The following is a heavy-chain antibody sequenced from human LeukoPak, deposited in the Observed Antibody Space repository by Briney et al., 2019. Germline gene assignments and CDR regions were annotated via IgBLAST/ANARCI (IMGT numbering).Heavy chain of an antibody. CDR2: INPNSGGT. V-gene: IGHV1-2*04. CDR3: ARSISTLTTVGDY. D-gene: IGHD4-17*01. CDR1: GYTFTGYY. J-gene: IGHJ4*02. Sequence: ASVKVSCKASGYTFTGYYMHWVRQAPGQGLEWMGWINPNSGGTNYAQKFQGWVTMTRDTSISTAYMELSRLRFDDTAVYYCARSISTLTTVGDYRGQGTLVTVSS.